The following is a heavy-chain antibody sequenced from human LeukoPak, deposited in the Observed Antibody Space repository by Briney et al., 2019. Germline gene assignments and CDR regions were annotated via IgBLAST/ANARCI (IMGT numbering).Heavy chain of an antibody. CDR2: ISGSGTTI. J-gene: IGHJ4*02. V-gene: IGHV3-48*03. Sequence: SLRLSCSASGFTFGDHAMSWVRQAPGKGLEWVSYISGSGTTIHYADSVKGRFTISRDNAKNSLYLQMNSLRAEDTAVYYCARANGDYWGQGTLVTVSS. D-gene: IGHD2-8*01. CDR1: GFTFGDHA. CDR3: ARANGDY.